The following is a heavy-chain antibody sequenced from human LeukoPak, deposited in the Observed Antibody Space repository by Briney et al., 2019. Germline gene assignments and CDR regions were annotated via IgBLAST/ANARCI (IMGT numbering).Heavy chain of an antibody. D-gene: IGHD6-19*01. J-gene: IGHJ6*03. CDR2: IYTSGST. CDR1: GGSISSGSYY. CDR3: ASIAVAAHYYYYYMDV. Sequence: TSQTLSLTCTVSGGSISSGSYYWSWIRQPAGKGLEWIARIYTSGSTNYNPSLKSRVTISVDTSKNQFSLKLSSVTAADTAVYYCASIAVAAHYYYYYMDVWGKGTTVTVSS. V-gene: IGHV4-61*02.